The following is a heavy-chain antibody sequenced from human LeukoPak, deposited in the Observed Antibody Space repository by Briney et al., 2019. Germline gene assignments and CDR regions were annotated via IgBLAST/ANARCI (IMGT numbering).Heavy chain of an antibody. CDR2: INHRGGT. Sequence: PSETLSLTCAVYGGSFSGYYWNWIRQPPGMGLEWIGEINHRGGTGYNPSLKSRVTMSVDTSKNVFSLKLSSMTAADTAVYYCARAYYYDSSAAIDYWGQGILVTVSS. J-gene: IGHJ4*02. V-gene: IGHV4-34*01. D-gene: IGHD3-22*01. CDR3: ARAYYYDSSAAIDY. CDR1: GGSFSGYY.